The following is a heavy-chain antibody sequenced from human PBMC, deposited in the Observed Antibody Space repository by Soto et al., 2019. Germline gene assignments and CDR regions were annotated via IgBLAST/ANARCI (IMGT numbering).Heavy chain of an antibody. CDR2: MYYSGST. CDR3: ARAPLGSDFEY. J-gene: IGHJ4*01. Sequence: PWEPLSLSSTVPGGFITSGDYYWSWIRQPPGKGLERIGNMYYSGSTYYNPSVKSRVTISVDTSKNQFSLKLSCVTAAGTAVYYCARAPLGSDFEYWGHGTHISVSS. V-gene: IGHV4-30-4*01. CDR1: GGFITSGDYY. D-gene: IGHD1-26*01.